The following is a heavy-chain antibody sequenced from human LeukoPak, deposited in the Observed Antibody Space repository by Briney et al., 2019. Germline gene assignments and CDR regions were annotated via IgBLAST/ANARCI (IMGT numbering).Heavy chain of an antibody. V-gene: IGHV3-15*01. D-gene: IGHD2-15*01. CDR3: TKRRYCSGGSCYSLTGDY. Sequence: GGSLRLSCAASGFTFSNAWMSWVRQAPGKGLEWVGRIKSKTDGGTTDYAAPVKGRFTISRDDSKNTLYLQMNSLKTEDTAVHYCTKRRYCSGGSCYSLTGDYWDQGTLVTVSS. CDR1: GFTFSNAW. CDR2: IKSKTDGGTT. J-gene: IGHJ4*02.